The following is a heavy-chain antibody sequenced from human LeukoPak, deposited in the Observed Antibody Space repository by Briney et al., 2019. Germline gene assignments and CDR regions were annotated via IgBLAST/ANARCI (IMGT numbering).Heavy chain of an antibody. CDR1: GDSIYNSDYY. D-gene: IGHD3-10*01. J-gene: IGHJ4*02. CDR2: IFYGGSS. CDR3: ARFGSRIGTGASFGFES. V-gene: IGHV4-39*07. Sequence: SETLSLTCTVSGDSIYNSDYYWGCIRRPPGKGLEWIGSIFYGGSSYYNPSLESRVTISIAPSKSQFSLNLRFVTAADTAVYYCARFGSRIGTGASFGFESWGQGTLVLVSS.